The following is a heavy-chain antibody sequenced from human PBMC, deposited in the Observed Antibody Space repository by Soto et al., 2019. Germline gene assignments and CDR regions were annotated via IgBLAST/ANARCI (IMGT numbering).Heavy chain of an antibody. CDR1: GFTFSSYA. CDR2: ISYDGSNK. V-gene: IGHV3-30-3*01. D-gene: IGHD3-22*01. CDR3: ARDEPDDYGSSGYWGYFVY. Sequence: QVQLVESGGGVVQPGRSLRLSCAASGFTFSSYAMHWVRQAPGKGLEWVAVISYDGSNKYYADSVKGRFTISRDNSNNTLYLPRNSLRAEDTAVYYCARDEPDDYGSSGYWGYFVYLGQGTLVTVSS. J-gene: IGHJ4*02.